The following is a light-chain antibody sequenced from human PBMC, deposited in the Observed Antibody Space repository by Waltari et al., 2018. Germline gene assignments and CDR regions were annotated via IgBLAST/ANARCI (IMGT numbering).Light chain of an antibody. CDR1: QTIRTW. CDR2: KAS. CDR3: QQYNSLWT. J-gene: IGKJ1*01. V-gene: IGKV1-5*03. Sequence: DIPMPQSPSTLSASVGDRVNITCRASQTIRTWLAWYQQKPGKAPKLLIYKASSLESGVPSRFSGSGSGTEFTLTINSLQPDDFATYYCQQYNSLWTFGQGTKVEIK.